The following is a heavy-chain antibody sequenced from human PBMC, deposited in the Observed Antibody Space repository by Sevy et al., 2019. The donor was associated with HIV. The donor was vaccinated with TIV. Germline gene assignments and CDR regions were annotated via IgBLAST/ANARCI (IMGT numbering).Heavy chain of an antibody. V-gene: IGHV3-66*04. CDR2: LYYGGST. CDR1: EPIVNINY. CDR3: AGHKRDDVPL. D-gene: IGHD3-10*02. J-gene: IGHJ4*02. Sequence: GGSLRLSCTTSEPIVNINYMYWVRQAPGKGLEWVSVLYYGGSTYYADSVQGRFTISKDISKNTLYLQLGTLRADDTATYSCAGHKRDDVPLWGQGTQVTVSS.